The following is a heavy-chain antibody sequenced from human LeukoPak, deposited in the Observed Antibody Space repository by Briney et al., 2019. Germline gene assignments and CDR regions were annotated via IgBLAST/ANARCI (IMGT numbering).Heavy chain of an antibody. J-gene: IGHJ5*02. V-gene: IGHV1-18*04. CDR2: ISAYNGNT. Sequence: ASVKVSCKASGYTFTSYGISWVRQAPGQGGEWRGWISAYNGNTNYAQKLQGRVTMTTDTSTSTAYMELRSLRSDDTAVYYCARGGYYGSGSYYRRGPNWFDPWGQGTLVTVSS. D-gene: IGHD3-10*01. CDR1: GYTFTSYG. CDR3: ARGGYYGSGSYYRRGPNWFDP.